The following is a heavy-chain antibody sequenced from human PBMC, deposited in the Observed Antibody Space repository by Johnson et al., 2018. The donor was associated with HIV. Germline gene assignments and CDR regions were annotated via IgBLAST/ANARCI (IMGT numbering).Heavy chain of an antibody. CDR2: ISWNGDNI. CDR1: GFTFDDDA. CDR3: AKAHYDSSGLGGAFDI. V-gene: IGHV3-9*01. D-gene: IGHD3-22*01. Sequence: VYLVESGGGLVKPGGSLRLSCAASGFTFDDDAMHWVRQAPGKGLEWVSGISWNGDNIDYADSVKGRFSISRDNTKNSLYLQMNSLRREDTALYYCAKAHYDSSGLGGAFDIWGQGTMVTVSS. J-gene: IGHJ3*02.